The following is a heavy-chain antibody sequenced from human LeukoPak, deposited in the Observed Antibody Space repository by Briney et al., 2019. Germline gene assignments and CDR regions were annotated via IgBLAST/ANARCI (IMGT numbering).Heavy chain of an antibody. J-gene: IGHJ4*02. D-gene: IGHD2-15*01. CDR2: ISYDGSNK. Sequence: GSLRLSCAASGFTFRNYGMHWVRQAPGKGLEWVAVISYDGSNKYYADSVKGRFTISRDNSKNTLFLQTDSLRGEDTAVYYCANGGYYSLDSWGQGTLVTVSS. CDR1: GFTFRNYG. CDR3: ANGGYYSLDS. V-gene: IGHV3-30*18.